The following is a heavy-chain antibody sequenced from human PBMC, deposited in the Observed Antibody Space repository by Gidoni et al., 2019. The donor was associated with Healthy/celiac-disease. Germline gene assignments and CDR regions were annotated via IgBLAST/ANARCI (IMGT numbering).Heavy chain of an antibody. Sequence: EVQLVESGGGLVQPGGSLRLSCAASGFTFGSYSMNWVRQAPGKGMEWVSYISSSSSTIYYADSVKGRFTISRDNAKNSLYLKMNSLRAEDTAVYYCARRHGLSLLPWGQGTLVTVSS. CDR2: ISSSSSTI. V-gene: IGHV3-48*01. J-gene: IGHJ5*02. CDR1: GFTFGSYS. D-gene: IGHD3-10*01. CDR3: ARRHGLSLLP.